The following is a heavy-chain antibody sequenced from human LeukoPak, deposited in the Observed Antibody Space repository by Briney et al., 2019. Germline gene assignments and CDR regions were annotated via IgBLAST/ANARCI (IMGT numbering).Heavy chain of an antibody. CDR1: GGSFSGYY. Sequence: SETLSLTCAVYGGSFSGYYWSWIRQPPGKGLEWIGEINHSGSTNYNPSLKSRVTISVDTSKNQFSLKLSSVTAADTAVYYCARLPYYYGSGHSAFDIWGQGTMVTVSS. CDR2: INHSGST. V-gene: IGHV4-34*01. J-gene: IGHJ3*02. CDR3: ARLPYYYGSGHSAFDI. D-gene: IGHD3-10*01.